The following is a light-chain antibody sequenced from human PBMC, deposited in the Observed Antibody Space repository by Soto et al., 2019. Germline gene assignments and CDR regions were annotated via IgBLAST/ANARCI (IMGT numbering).Light chain of an antibody. J-gene: IGLJ2*01. Sequence: QSVLTQPPSVSAAPGQKVTISCSGSSSNIGNNYVSWYQQLPGTATRLFIYENDKRPSGIPDRFSGSKSGTSATLGITGLQTGDEADYYCGAWDSRLSVVLFGGGTKLTVL. V-gene: IGLV1-51*01. CDR2: END. CDR1: SSNIGNNY. CDR3: GAWDSRLSVVL.